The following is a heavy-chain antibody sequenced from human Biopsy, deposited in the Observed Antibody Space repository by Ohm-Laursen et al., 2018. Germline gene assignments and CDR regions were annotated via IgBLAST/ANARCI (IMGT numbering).Heavy chain of an antibody. Sequence: SVKVSCKVPGGTFSNYGVNWVRQATGQGLEWMGWMNPNSGNTGYAQKFQGRVTMTRNTSISTAYMELSSLTSVDTAVYYCARDFNYDGGGSFNFDYWGQGTLATVSS. D-gene: IGHD3-22*01. CDR2: MNPNSGNT. CDR3: ARDFNYDGGGSFNFDY. CDR1: GGTFSNYG. J-gene: IGHJ4*02. V-gene: IGHV1-8*02.